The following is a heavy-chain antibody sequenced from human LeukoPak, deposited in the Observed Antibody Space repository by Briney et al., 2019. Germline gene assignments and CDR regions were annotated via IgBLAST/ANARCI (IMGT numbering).Heavy chain of an antibody. CDR2: IYYSGST. D-gene: IGHD2-2*02. CDR1: VGSISSGGYY. V-gene: IGHV4-31*03. CDR3: ARDAIPLYYGMDV. J-gene: IGHJ6*02. Sequence: PSETLSFTCTVSVGSISSGGYYWRWIRQHPRKGLAWIGYIYYSGSTYYNPSLKSRVTISVDTSKNQFSLKLSSVTAADTAVYYCARDAIPLYYGMDVWGQGTTVTVSS.